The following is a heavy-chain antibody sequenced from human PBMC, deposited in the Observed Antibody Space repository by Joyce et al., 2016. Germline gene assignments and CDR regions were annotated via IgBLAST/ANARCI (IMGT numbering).Heavy chain of an antibody. J-gene: IGHJ5*01. CDR3: TKEAGRLSAAGMPLDS. CDR1: GFNFGKNA. D-gene: IGHD6-13*01. Sequence: EVQLLESGGGLVQPGGSLRLSCVASGFNFGKNAMTWVRQAPGKGLEWVSSLSGSGINAYYADSVKGRFTISRDNSENTLFLQMSGLRAEDTAIYYCTKEAGRLSAAGMPLDSWGQGTLVTVSS. V-gene: IGHV3-23*01. CDR2: LSGSGINA.